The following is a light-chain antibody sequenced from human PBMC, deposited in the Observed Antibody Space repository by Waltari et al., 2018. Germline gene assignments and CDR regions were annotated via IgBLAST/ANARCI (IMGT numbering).Light chain of an antibody. V-gene: IGKV3-20*01. CDR2: GAS. CDR1: QAIGHNF. Sequence: CRASQAIGHNFLVWYQQKPGQAPMLLIHGASRRATGVPDRFSGSGSGTDFALTISRLEVEDFAVYYCEQYDGSVLTFGGGTKLEIK. CDR3: EQYDGSVLT. J-gene: IGKJ4*01.